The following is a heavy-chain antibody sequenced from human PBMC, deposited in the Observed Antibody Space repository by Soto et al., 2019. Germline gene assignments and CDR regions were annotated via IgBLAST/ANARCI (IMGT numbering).Heavy chain of an antibody. D-gene: IGHD1-1*01. J-gene: IGHJ6*02. V-gene: IGHV4-31*03. Sequence: QVQLQESGPGQVKPSQTLSLTCTVSGGSVNSGGYHWSWIRQHPGKGLEWIGDIYYSGSTYYNPSLTSRVTISIDTSTNHFSLHLSALTAADTAVYYCARAPIPNWNYYGMDVWGQGTTVTVSS. CDR1: GGSVNSGGYH. CDR3: ARAPIPNWNYYGMDV. CDR2: IYYSGST.